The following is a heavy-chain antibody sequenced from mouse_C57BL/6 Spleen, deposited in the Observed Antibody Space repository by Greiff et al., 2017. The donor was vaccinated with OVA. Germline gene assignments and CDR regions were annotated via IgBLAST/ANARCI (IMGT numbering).Heavy chain of an antibody. CDR3: ARQLYYGSSPHWYFDV. CDR1: GFTFSSYG. J-gene: IGHJ1*03. V-gene: IGHV5-6*01. Sequence: VQLKESGGDLVKPGGSLKLSCAASGFTFSSYGMSWVRQTPDKRLEWVATISSGGSYTYYPDSVKGRFTISRDNAKNTLYLQMSSLKSEDTAMYYCARQLYYGSSPHWYFDVWGTGTTVTVSS. D-gene: IGHD1-1*01. CDR2: ISSGGSYT.